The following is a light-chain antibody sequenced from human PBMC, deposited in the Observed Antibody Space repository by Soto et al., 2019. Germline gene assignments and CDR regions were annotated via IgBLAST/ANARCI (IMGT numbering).Light chain of an antibody. Sequence: QSALXXPASVSGSPXQXXTXXXTXXXXXXVGYNYVSWYQQHPGKAPKLMIYEVSNRPSGVSNRFSGSKSGNTASLTISGLQAEDEADYYCSSYTSSSTPYVFGTGTKLTVL. CDR2: EVS. CDR3: SSYTSSSTPYV. J-gene: IGLJ1*01. CDR1: XXXXVGYNY. V-gene: IGLV2-14*01.